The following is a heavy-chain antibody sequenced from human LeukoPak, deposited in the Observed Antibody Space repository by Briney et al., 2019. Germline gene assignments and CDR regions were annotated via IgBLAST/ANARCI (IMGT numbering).Heavy chain of an antibody. J-gene: IGHJ5*02. Sequence: PSETLSLTCTVSGVSISSGDYYWSWIRQPPGKGLEWIGYIYYSGSTYHNPSLKSRVTISVDTSKNQFSLKLSSVTAADTAVYYCAVYNSASYVGNWFDPWGQGTLVTVSS. D-gene: IGHD3-16*01. V-gene: IGHV4-30-4*01. CDR3: AVYNSASYVGNWFDP. CDR1: GVSISSGDYY. CDR2: IYYSGST.